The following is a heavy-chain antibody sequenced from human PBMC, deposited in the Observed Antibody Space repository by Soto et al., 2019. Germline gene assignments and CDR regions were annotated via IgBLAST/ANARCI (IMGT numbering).Heavy chain of an antibody. CDR3: ARIPNERGGWFDP. Sequence: ASVKVSCKASGYTFTSYAMHWVRQAPGQRLEWMGWINAGNGNTKYSQKLQGRVTMTTDTSTSTAYMELQSLRSDDTAVYYCARIPNERGGWFDPWGQGTLVTVSS. CDR1: GYTFTSYA. V-gene: IGHV1-3*01. D-gene: IGHD2-8*01. J-gene: IGHJ5*02. CDR2: INAGNGNT.